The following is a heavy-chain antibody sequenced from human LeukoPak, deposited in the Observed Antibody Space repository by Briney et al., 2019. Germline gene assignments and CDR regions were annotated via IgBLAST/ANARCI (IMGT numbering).Heavy chain of an antibody. D-gene: IGHD6-6*01. J-gene: IGHJ4*02. V-gene: IGHV3-23*01. CDR1: GFTFSSYA. CDR2: ISGSGGST. Sequence: PGGSLRLSCPASGFTFSSYAMSWVRQAPGKGLEWVSAISGSGGSTYYADSVKGRFTISRDNSKNTLYLQMNSLRAEDTAVYYCAKDHSGIAAPWWADYWGQGTLVTVYS. CDR3: AKDHSGIAAPWWADY.